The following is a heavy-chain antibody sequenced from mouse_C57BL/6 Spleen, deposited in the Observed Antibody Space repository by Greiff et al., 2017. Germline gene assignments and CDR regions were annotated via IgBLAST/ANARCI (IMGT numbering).Heavy chain of an antibody. D-gene: IGHD1-2*01. CDR2: IYPSDSET. J-gene: IGHJ4*01. CDR1: GYTFTSYW. V-gene: IGHV1-61*01. Sequence: QVQLQQPGAELVRPGSSVKLSCKASGYTFTSYWLDWVKPRPGQGLEWIGNIYPSDSETHYNQKFKDKATLTVDKSSSTAYMQLSSLTSEDSAVYYCARNGPGYYYAMDYWGQGTSVTVSS. CDR3: ARNGPGYYYAMDY.